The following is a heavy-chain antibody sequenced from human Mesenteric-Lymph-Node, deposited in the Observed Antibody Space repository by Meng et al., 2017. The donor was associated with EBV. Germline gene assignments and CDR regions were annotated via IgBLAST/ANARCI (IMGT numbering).Heavy chain of an antibody. J-gene: IGHJ4*02. Sequence: QLQEPGPGLVKPSYNRSLTWSVSGGSISSNSDYWGWIRQPPGKGLEWIGGIYSGGDTYFNPSLKSRVTILIDTSKNQLSLRLSSVTAADTAVYYCASSKEAYDYVWGSYFYWGQGTLVTVSS. V-gene: IGHV4-39*07. CDR3: ASSKEAYDYVWGSYFY. CDR2: IYSGGDT. D-gene: IGHD3-16*01. CDR1: GGSISSNSDY.